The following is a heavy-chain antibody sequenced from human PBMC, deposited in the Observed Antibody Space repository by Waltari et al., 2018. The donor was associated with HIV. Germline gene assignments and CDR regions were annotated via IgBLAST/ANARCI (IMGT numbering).Heavy chain of an antibody. J-gene: IGHJ4*02. V-gene: IGHV4-39*01. CDR2: IYYSGST. D-gene: IGHD2-2*01. Sequence: QLQLQESGPGLVKPSETLSLTCTVSGGSISSSSYYWGWIRQPPGKGLEWIGSIYYSGSTYYNPSLKSRVTISVDTSKNQFSLKLSSVTAADTAVYYCARLATSSTSGYWGQGTLVTVSS. CDR3: ARLATSSTSGY. CDR1: GGSISSSSYY.